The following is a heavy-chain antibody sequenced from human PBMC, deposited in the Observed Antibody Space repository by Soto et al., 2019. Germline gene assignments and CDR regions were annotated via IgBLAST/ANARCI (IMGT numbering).Heavy chain of an antibody. V-gene: IGHV5-10-1*01. Sequence: GESLKISCKGPGYSFPSYWISWVRQMPGKGLEWMGRIDPSDSYTNYSPSFQGHVTISAYKSMSTAYLQWSSVTASDIAMYYCARSDYCTNGVCYSGMDVWGQGTTVTVSS. CDR2: IDPSDSYT. J-gene: IGHJ6*01. D-gene: IGHD2-8*01. CDR1: GYSFPSYW. CDR3: ARSDYCTNGVCYSGMDV.